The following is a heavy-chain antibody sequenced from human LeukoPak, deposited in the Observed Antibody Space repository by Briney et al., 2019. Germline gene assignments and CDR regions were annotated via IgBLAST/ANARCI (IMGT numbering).Heavy chain of an antibody. CDR3: ARDLGRYYGMDV. CDR2: IYYSGST. V-gene: IGHV4-59*01. Sequence: SETLSLTCSVSGGSLSSYYWSWIRQPPGKGLEWIGYIYYSGSTNYNPSLKSRVTISVDTSKNQFSLKLSSVTAADTAVYYCARDLGRYYGMDVWGQGTTVTVSS. J-gene: IGHJ6*02. CDR1: GGSLSSYY.